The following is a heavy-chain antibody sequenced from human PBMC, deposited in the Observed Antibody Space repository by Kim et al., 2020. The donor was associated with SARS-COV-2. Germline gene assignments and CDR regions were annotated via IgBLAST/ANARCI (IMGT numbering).Heavy chain of an antibody. J-gene: IGHJ4*02. CDR3: ARNFGY. CDR1: GFTFSTYH. Sequence: GGSLRLSCAASGFTFSTYHMNWVRQAPGKGLEWVSFISSSGSTMFYADSVKGRFTISRDNANNSLYLQMNSLRAEDTAVYYCARNFGYWGQGTLGTLSS. CDR2: ISSSGSTM. V-gene: IGHV3-48*03.